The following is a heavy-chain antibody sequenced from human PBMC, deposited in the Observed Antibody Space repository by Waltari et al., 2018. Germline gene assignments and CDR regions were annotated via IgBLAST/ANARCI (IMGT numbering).Heavy chain of an antibody. D-gene: IGHD6-13*01. CDR3: AREGIGSSWEYFDY. J-gene: IGHJ4*02. V-gene: IGHV4-59*01. CDR1: GGSISSYY. Sequence: QVQLQESGPGLVKPSETLSLTCTVSGGSISSYYWSWIRQPPGKGLEWIGYIYYSGSTNYNPSLKSRVTISVDTAKNQFSLKLSSVTAADTAVYYCAREGIGSSWEYFDYWGQGTLVTVSS. CDR2: IYYSGST.